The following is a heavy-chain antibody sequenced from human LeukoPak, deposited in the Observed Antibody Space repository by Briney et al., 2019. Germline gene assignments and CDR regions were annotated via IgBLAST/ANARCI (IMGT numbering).Heavy chain of an antibody. D-gene: IGHD3-3*01. J-gene: IGHJ4*02. CDR1: GYTFTSYG. CDR3: ARDHDPSYYDFWSGYLGGY. Sequence: ASVKVSCKASGYTFTSYGISWVRQAPGQGLEWMGRISAYNGNTNYAQKLQGRVTMTTDTSTSTAYMELRSLRSDDTAVYYCARDHDPSYYDFWSGYLGGYWGQGTLVTVSS. V-gene: IGHV1-18*01. CDR2: ISAYNGNT.